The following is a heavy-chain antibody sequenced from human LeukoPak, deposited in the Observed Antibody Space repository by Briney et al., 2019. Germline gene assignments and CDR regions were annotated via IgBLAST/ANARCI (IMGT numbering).Heavy chain of an antibody. Sequence: ASVTVSCTASGYTFTSYGISWVRQAPGQGLEWMGWIRAYNGNTNYAQKLQVRVTMTTDTSTSTAYMELRSLRSDDTAVYYCARLVTEARGDYNWFDPWGQGTLVTVSS. CDR1: GYTFTSYG. D-gene: IGHD4-23*01. J-gene: IGHJ5*02. CDR2: IRAYNGNT. V-gene: IGHV1-18*01. CDR3: ARLVTEARGDYNWFDP.